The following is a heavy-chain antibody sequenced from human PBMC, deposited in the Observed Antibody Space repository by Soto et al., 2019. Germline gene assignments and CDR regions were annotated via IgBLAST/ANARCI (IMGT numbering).Heavy chain of an antibody. CDR1: GYSFTSYA. CDR3: ARELGGYSRSYIDY. D-gene: IGHD1-26*01. V-gene: IGHV1-3*05. J-gene: IGHJ4*02. CDR2: INGGNGNT. Sequence: QVQLVQSGAEEKKPGASVKVSCKTSGYSFTSYAMHWVRQAPGQRLEWMGWINGGNGNTKYSQKFQGRVTITRDTSASTAYMELSSLRSEDTAVYYCARELGGYSRSYIDYWGQGTLVTVSS.